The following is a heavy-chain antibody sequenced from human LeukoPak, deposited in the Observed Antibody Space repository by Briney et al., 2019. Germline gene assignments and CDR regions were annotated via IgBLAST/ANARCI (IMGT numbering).Heavy chain of an antibody. D-gene: IGHD6-19*01. V-gene: IGHV4-39*01. CDR2: NSGST. CDR1: NDSISSATYY. CDR3: ARHSSGWYSPFDD. J-gene: IGHJ4*02. Sequence: SETLSLTCTVFNDSISSATYYWRWIRQPPGKGLEWIGSNSGSTYYSPSLKSRVTISVDMSKSYFSLKLISVTAADTAVYYCARHSSGWYSPFDDWGQGTLVTVSS.